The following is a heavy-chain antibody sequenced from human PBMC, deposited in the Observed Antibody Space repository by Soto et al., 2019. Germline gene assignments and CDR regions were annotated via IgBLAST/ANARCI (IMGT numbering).Heavy chain of an antibody. D-gene: IGHD1-26*01. Sequence: QVQLVESGGGVVQPGKSLKLSCAASGFPFSAYGMPWVRQAPGKGLEWLAVISHDGSRNYDADSVKGRFTISRDNSKNTLYLQLNGLRPDDTAVYYCAKGWEKLDSWGQGALVTVSS. CDR1: GFPFSAYG. V-gene: IGHV3-30*18. CDR2: ISHDGSRN. CDR3: AKGWEKLDS. J-gene: IGHJ4*02.